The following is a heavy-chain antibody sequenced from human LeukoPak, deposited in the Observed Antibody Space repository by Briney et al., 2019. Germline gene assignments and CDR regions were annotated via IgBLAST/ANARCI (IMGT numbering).Heavy chain of an antibody. CDR2: IRADGGVR. CDR1: GFTFSSSW. V-gene: IGHV3-7*05. D-gene: IGHD6-19*01. CDR3: ARYPLYVSGA. Sequence: GGSLRLSCAASGFTFSSSWMSWVRQAPGKGLEWVANIRADGGVRNYVDSVKGRFTISRDNAKNSLYLQMNSLRAEDTAVYYCARYPLYVSGAWGEGTLVTVSS. J-gene: IGHJ5*02.